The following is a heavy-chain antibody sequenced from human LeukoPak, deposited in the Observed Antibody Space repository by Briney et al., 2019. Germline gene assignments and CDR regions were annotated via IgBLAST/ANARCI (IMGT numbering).Heavy chain of an antibody. CDR2: IIPVFGTA. D-gene: IGHD5-18*01. CDR1: GGTFSSYA. V-gene: IGHV1-69*05. Sequence: ASVKVSCKASGGTFSSYAISWVRQAPGQGLEWMGGIIPVFGTANYAQKFQGRVTITTDGSTSTAYMELSSLRSEDTAVYYCARERGGYNYGRAYMDVWGKGTTVTVSS. CDR3: ARERGGYNYGRAYMDV. J-gene: IGHJ6*03.